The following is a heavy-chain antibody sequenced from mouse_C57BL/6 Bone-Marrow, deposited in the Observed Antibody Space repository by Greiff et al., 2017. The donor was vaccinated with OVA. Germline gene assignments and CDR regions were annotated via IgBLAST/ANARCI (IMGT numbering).Heavy chain of an antibody. V-gene: IGHV5-4*03. CDR1: GFTFSSYA. CDR3: ATVYYGNFFAY. J-gene: IGHJ3*01. Sequence: EVKLVESGGGLVKPGGSLKLSCAASGFTFSSYAMSWVRQTPEKRLEWVATISDGGSYTYSPDNVKGRFTISRDNAKNNLYLQMSHLKSEDTAMYYCATVYYGNFFAYWGQGTLVTVSA. D-gene: IGHD2-1*01. CDR2: ISDGGSYT.